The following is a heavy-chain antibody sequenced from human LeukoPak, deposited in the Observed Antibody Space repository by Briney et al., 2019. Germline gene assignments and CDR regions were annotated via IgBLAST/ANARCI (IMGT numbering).Heavy chain of an antibody. CDR1: GGSIRSYC. Sequence: SETLSLTCTVSGGSIRSYCWSWIRQPPGRGLEYIGYIYYTGSTDYNPSLKSRVTISVDTSKNQFSLKLTSVTAADTAVYYCARHSSEALRSGGYYYLLDYWAQGTRVTVSS. CDR2: IYYTGST. V-gene: IGHV4-59*08. J-gene: IGHJ4*02. CDR3: ARHSSEALRSGGYYYLLDY. D-gene: IGHD3-22*01.